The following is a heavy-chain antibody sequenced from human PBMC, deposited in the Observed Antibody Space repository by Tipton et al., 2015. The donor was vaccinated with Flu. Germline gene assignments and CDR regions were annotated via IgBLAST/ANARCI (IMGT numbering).Heavy chain of an antibody. J-gene: IGHJ4*02. CDR3: ATVGSYYFFFDS. Sequence: TLSLTCSVSGDSTASSGYHWAWIRQPPGKGLEWIGSVYFTGDAFYNPSLKSRVTISADTSKRQFSLKLTSVTAADTAVYYCATVGSYYFFFDSWGQGTLVTVSS. CDR1: GDSTASSGYH. V-gene: IGHV4-39*07. CDR2: VYFTGDA. D-gene: IGHD1-26*01.